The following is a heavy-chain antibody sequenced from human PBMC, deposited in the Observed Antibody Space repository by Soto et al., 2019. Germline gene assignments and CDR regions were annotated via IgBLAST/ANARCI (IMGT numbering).Heavy chain of an antibody. V-gene: IGHV3-23*01. D-gene: IGHD6-19*01. CDR2: ISGSGGST. J-gene: IGHJ4*02. CDR3: AKIGRIAVAYRRYFDY. Sequence: GGSLRLSCAASGFTFSSYAMSWVRQAPGKGLEWVSAISGSGGSTYYADSVKGRFTISRDNPKNTLYLQMNSLRAEDTAVYYCAKIGRIAVAYRRYFDYWGQGTLVTVSS. CDR1: GFTFSSYA.